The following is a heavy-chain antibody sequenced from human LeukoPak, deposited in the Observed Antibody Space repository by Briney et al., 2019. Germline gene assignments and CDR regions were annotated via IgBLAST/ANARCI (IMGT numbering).Heavy chain of an antibody. J-gene: IGHJ6*03. V-gene: IGHV4-4*09. CDR1: GGSIGTYY. Sequence: SETLSLTCTVSGGSIGTYYWSWIRQSPGKGLEWIGYIYVTGTRYNPYLQSRVTISVDRSRNQFFLKMISVTAADTAVYYCAKNIGGGIEDMDVWGKGTKVIVSS. CDR2: IYVTGT. D-gene: IGHD3-16*02. CDR3: AKNIGGGIEDMDV.